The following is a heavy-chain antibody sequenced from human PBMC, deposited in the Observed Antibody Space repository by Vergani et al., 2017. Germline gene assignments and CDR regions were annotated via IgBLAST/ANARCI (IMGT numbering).Heavy chain of an antibody. V-gene: IGHV4-30-2*01. D-gene: IGHD3-9*01. J-gene: IGHJ3*02. CDR2: IYHSGST. CDR3: ARGPGDILTGYYSAFDI. CDR1: GGSISSGGYS. Sequence: QLQLQESGSGLVKPSQTLSLTCAVSGGSISSGGYSWSWIRQPPGKGLEWIGYIYHSGSTYYNPSLKSRVTISVDRSKNQFSLKLSSVTAEDTAVYYWARGPGDILTGYYSAFDIWGQGTMVTVSS.